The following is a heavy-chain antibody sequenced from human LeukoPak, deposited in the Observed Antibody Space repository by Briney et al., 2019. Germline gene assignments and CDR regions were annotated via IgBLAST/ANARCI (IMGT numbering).Heavy chain of an antibody. D-gene: IGHD3-22*01. V-gene: IGHV3-30*02. CDR1: GFTFSSYG. CDR3: AKNPPPYYYDSSGSTAPLDY. CDR2: IRYDGSNK. Sequence: GGSLRLSCAASGFTFSSYGMHWVRQAPGKGLEWVAFIRYDGSNKYYADSVKGRFTISRDNSKNTLYLQMNSLRAEDTAVYYCAKNPPPYYYDSSGSTAPLDYWGQGTLVTVSS. J-gene: IGHJ4*02.